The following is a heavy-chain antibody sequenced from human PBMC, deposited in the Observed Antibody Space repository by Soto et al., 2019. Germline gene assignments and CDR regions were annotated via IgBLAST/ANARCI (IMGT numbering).Heavy chain of an antibody. Sequence: EVQLVESGGGLVQPGGSLRLSCAASGFTFSSYSMNWVRQAPGKGLEWVSYISSSSSTIYYADSVKGRFTISRDNAKNSRYLQMNSLRDEGTAVYYCARGYDYYDSSGYYYWGQGTLVTVSS. CDR1: GFTFSSYS. D-gene: IGHD3-22*01. J-gene: IGHJ4*02. CDR2: ISSSSSTI. CDR3: ARGYDYYDSSGYYY. V-gene: IGHV3-48*02.